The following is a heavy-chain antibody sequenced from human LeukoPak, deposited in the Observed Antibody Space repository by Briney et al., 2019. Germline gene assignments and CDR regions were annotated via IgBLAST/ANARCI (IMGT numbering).Heavy chain of an antibody. J-gene: IGHJ3*02. V-gene: IGHV3-30*03. D-gene: IGHD2-15*01. CDR3: ARDGWQLYAFDI. CDR2: ISYDGSNK. Sequence: GGSLRLSCAASGFTFSSYGMHWVRQAPGKGLEWVAVISYDGSNKYYADSVKGRFTISRDNSKNTLYLQMNSLRAEDTAVYYCARDGWQLYAFDIWGQGTMVTVSS. CDR1: GFTFSSYG.